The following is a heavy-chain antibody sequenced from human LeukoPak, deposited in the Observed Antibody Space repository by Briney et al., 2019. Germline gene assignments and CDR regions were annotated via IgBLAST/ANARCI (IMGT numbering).Heavy chain of an antibody. J-gene: IGHJ5*02. D-gene: IGHD3-10*01. CDR2: IYYSGST. CDR1: GGSISSGDYY. V-gene: IGHV4-30-4*01. Sequence: SETLSLTCTVSGGSISSGDYYRSWIRQPPGKGLEWIGYIYYSGSTYYNPSLKSRVTISVDTSKNQFSLKLSSVTAADTAVYYCARDYYGSGSYYNGWFDPWGQGTLVTVSS. CDR3: ARDYYGSGSYYNGWFDP.